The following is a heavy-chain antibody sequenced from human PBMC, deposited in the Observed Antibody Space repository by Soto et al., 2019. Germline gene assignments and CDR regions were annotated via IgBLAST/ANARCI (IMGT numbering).Heavy chain of an antibody. Sequence: QVQLVQSGAEVKKPGSSVKVSCKASGITFNKHALTWVRQAPGQGLEWMGGIIPLFGAAKSAPKFQDRVKITADESTSTAYMELNSLRAEDTAVYYCAKIGSRVGADFDCWGQGTLVTVSP. CDR2: IIPLFGAA. V-gene: IGHV1-69*12. J-gene: IGHJ4*02. CDR3: AKIGSRVGADFDC. D-gene: IGHD1-26*01. CDR1: GITFNKHA.